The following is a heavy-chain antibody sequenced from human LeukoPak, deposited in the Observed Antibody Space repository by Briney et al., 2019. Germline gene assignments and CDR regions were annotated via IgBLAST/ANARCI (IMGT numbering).Heavy chain of an antibody. CDR3: ARGLAVDY. CDR1: GYSISSGYY. J-gene: IGHJ4*02. Sequence: SETLSLTCTVSGYSISSGYYWGWIRQPPGKGLEWIGEINHSGSTNYNPSLKSRVTISVDTSKNQFSLKLSSVTAADTAVYYCARGLAVDYWGQGTLVTVSS. V-gene: IGHV4-38-2*02. D-gene: IGHD4-17*01. CDR2: INHSGST.